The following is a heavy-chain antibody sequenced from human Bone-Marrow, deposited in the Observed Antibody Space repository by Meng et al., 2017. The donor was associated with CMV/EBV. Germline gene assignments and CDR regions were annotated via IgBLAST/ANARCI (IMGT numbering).Heavy chain of an antibody. CDR3: ARVSGRVYGAYFYYCYGMDV. D-gene: IGHD4-17*01. CDR1: GYTFTRYG. J-gene: IGHJ6*02. V-gene: IGHV1-2*02. CDR2: MNHNSGAS. Sequence: ASVKVPCKASGYTFTRYGISRVRQAPGQGLEWMGWMNHNSGASYNAQQFQGRVTMTRDTSISTAYLEVRWLRSDDTAVYDYARVSGRVYGAYFYYCYGMDVWGPGTTVTVSS.